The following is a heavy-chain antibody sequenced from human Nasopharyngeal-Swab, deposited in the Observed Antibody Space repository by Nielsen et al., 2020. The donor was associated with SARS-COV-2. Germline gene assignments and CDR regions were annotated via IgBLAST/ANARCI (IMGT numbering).Heavy chain of an antibody. J-gene: IGHJ4*02. V-gene: IGHV3-15*01. D-gene: IGHD1-14*01. Sequence: GFGFTNAWMGWARPAPGKGLEWVGRIKSKSDGGTTDYAAPVKGRFSISRDDSRNTIYVQMNTLQTEDTAVYYCTTDRGITERPLFDFWGQGTLVTVSS. CDR1: GFGFTNAW. CDR3: TTDRGITERPLFDF. CDR2: IKSKSDGGTT.